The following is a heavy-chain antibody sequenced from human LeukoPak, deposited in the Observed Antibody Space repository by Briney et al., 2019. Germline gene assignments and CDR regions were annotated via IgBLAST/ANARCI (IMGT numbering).Heavy chain of an antibody. V-gene: IGHV3-23*01. CDR1: GFTFSSYA. Sequence: GGSLRLSCAASGFTFSSYAMSWVRQAPGKGLEWVSAISGSGGSTHYADSVKGRFTISRDNSKNTLYLQMNSLRAEDTAVYYCAKDHSEYSSSPEGYWGQGTLVTVSS. CDR3: AKDHSEYSSSPEGY. J-gene: IGHJ4*02. CDR2: ISGSGGST. D-gene: IGHD6-6*01.